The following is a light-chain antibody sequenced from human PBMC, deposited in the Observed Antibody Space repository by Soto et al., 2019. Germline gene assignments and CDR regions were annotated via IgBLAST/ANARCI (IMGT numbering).Light chain of an antibody. J-gene: IGKJ4*01. CDR1: HSISTNY. CDR3: QQYGSSPS. V-gene: IGKV3D-20*01. CDR2: DAS. Sequence: IVLTKSPATLSLSPGERATLYCGASHSISTNYVAWYQQKPGLAPRLLIYDASRRVTGISDRFSGSGSGTDFTLTISRLETEYFAVYYCQQYGSSPSFGGGTKVEIK.